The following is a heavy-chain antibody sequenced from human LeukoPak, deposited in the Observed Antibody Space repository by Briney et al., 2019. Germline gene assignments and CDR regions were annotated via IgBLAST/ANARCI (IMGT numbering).Heavy chain of an antibody. V-gene: IGHV3-30*18. CDR3: AKEGVGGYCSSTSCCSDY. CDR1: GFTFSSYS. D-gene: IGHD2-2*01. J-gene: IGHJ4*02. CDR2: ISYDGSNK. Sequence: PGGSLRLSCAASGFTFSSYSMNWVRQAPGKGLEWVAVISYDGSNKYYADSVKGRFTISRDNSKNTLYLQMNSLRAEDTAVYYCAKEGVGGYCSSTSCCSDYWGQGTLVTVSS.